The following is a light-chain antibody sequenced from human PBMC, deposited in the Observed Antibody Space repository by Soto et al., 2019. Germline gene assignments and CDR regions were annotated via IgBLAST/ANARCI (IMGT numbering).Light chain of an antibody. CDR2: ADN. Sequence: NFMLTQPHSVSGSLGKTVTISCTRSSGSVASNYVQWYQQRPGSSPTTVIYADNQRPSGVPDRFSGSIDSSYNSASLTISGLETEDEADYYCPSYDTFSVVFGGGTKLTVL. CDR1: SGSVASNY. J-gene: IGLJ2*01. V-gene: IGLV6-57*01. CDR3: PSYDTFSVV.